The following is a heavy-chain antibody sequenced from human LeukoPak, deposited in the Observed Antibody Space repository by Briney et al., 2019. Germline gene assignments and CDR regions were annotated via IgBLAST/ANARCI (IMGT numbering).Heavy chain of an antibody. CDR1: GISLSNYG. CDR2: ISGSGGGT. Sequence: GSLRLSCAVSGISLSNYGMSWVRQAPGKGLEWVAGISGSGGGTNYADSVKGRFTISRDNPKNTLYLQMNRLRAEDTAVYFCAKRGVVIRVILVGFHKEAYYFDSWGQGALVTVSS. D-gene: IGHD3-22*01. J-gene: IGHJ4*02. V-gene: IGHV3-23*01. CDR3: AKRGVVIRVILVGFHKEAYYFDS.